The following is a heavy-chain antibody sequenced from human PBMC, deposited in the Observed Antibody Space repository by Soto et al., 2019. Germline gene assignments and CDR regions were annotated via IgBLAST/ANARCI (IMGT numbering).Heavy chain of an antibody. CDR2: IIPIFGTA. CDR3: AREDIVVVTATAQGWFYP. V-gene: IGHV1-69*01. D-gene: IGHD2-21*02. J-gene: IGHJ5*02. CDR1: GGTFSSYA. Sequence: QVQLVQSGAEVKKPGSSVKVSCKASGGTFSSYAISWVRQAPGQGLEWMGGIIPIFGTANYAQKFQGRVTITADESTSTAYMELSSLRAEDTAVYYCAREDIVVVTATAQGWFYPWGQGTLVTVSS.